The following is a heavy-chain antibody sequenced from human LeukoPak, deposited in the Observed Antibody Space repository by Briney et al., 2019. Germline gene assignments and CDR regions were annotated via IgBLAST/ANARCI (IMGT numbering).Heavy chain of an antibody. CDR3: AAGNPGSSPRPYDP. V-gene: IGHV4-59*12. CDR2: IYYSGST. Sequence: SETLSLTCTVSGGSISSYYWSWSRQPPGKGLEWIGYIYYSGSTNYNPSLKSRVTISVDTSKNQFSLKLSSVTDADTAVYYCAAGNPGSSPRPYDPWGQGTLVTVSS. J-gene: IGHJ5*02. CDR1: GGSISSYY. D-gene: IGHD3-10*01.